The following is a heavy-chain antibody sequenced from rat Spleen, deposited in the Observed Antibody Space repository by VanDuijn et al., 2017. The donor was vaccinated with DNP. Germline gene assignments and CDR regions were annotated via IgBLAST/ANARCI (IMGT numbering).Heavy chain of an antibody. D-gene: IGHD1-4*01. Sequence: EVQLVKSGGGLVQPGRSLKLSCAASGFTFSDYNMAWVRQAPKKGLEWVATISYDGTSTYYRDSVKGRFTISRDTAKSTLYLQMDSLRSEDTATYYCATGYPEFDYWGQGVMVTVSS. J-gene: IGHJ2*01. V-gene: IGHV5-7*01. CDR2: ISYDGTST. CDR3: ATGYPEFDY. CDR1: GFTFSDYN.